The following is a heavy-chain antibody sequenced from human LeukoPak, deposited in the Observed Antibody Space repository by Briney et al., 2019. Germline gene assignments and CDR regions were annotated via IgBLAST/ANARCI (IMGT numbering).Heavy chain of an antibody. Sequence: GGSLRLSCAASGFTFSSYAMSWVRQAPGKGLEWVSAISGSGGSTYYADSVKGRFTISRDNSKNTLYLQVNSLRAEDTAVYYCAKGGAYYYDSSGYFSIWGQGTMVTVSS. V-gene: IGHV3-23*01. CDR3: AKGGAYYYDSSGYFSI. CDR1: GFTFSSYA. J-gene: IGHJ3*02. D-gene: IGHD3-22*01. CDR2: ISGSGGST.